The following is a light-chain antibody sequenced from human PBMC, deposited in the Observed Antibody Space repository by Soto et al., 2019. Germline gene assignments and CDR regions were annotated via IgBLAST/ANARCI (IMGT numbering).Light chain of an antibody. Sequence: EIVMTQSPATLSVSPGEPATLSCRASQSVNSNLAWYQQKPGQAPRLLISDASTRAAGLPARFSGSGSGTEFTLTISSLQSEDFAVYFCQQSNNWPKTLGQGTKVEIK. J-gene: IGKJ1*01. CDR3: QQSNNWPKT. CDR1: QSVNSN. CDR2: DAS. V-gene: IGKV3-15*01.